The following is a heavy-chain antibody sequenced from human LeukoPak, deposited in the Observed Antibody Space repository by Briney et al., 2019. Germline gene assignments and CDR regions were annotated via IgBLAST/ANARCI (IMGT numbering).Heavy chain of an antibody. CDR3: ARDDYDSNRRFWGFDC. Sequence: PGGSLRLSCAASGFTFDDYAMHWVRQAPGKGLEWVSGISWNSGSIGYADSVKGRFTISRDNAKNSLYLQMNSLRAEDTALYYCARDDYDSNRRFWGFDCWGQGTLVTVSS. V-gene: IGHV3-9*01. CDR1: GFTFDDYA. CDR2: ISWNSGSI. J-gene: IGHJ4*02. D-gene: IGHD3-22*01.